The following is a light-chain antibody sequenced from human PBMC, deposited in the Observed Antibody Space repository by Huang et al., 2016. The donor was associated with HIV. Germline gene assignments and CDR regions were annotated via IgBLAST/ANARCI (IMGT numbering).Light chain of an antibody. V-gene: IGKV1-39*01. Sequence: DIQMTQSPSSLSASVGDRVTITCRASQTISNYLNWYQQKPGKAPKLLIYAASDLQSGVPSRFSGRGSGTDFTLTISSLQPEDSAPYYCQQSSISPWTFGQGTRVEIK. J-gene: IGKJ1*01. CDR2: AAS. CDR1: QTISNY. CDR3: QQSSISPWT.